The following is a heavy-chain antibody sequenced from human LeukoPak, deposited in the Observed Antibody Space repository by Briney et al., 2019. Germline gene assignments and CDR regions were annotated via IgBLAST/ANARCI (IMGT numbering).Heavy chain of an antibody. CDR3: ARDAAAGTSQWFDP. D-gene: IGHD6-13*01. CDR2: IDHTGST. J-gene: IGHJ5*02. V-gene: IGHV4-34*01. CDR1: GGTFRGYY. Sequence: SETLSLTCAVSGGTFRGYYWSWIRQPPGKGLAWIREIDHTGSTNYNPSLKSRVTMSVDTSKNQFSLKLSSVTAADTAVYYCARDAAAGTSQWFDPWGQGTLVTVSS.